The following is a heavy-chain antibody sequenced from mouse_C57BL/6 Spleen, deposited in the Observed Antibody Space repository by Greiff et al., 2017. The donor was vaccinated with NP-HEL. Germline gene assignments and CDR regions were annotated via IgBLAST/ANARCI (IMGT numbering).Heavy chain of an antibody. CDR3: ARGGYAMDY. CDR2: ISYDGSN. V-gene: IGHV3-6*01. J-gene: IGHJ4*01. CDR1: GYSITSGYY. Sequence: EVKLQESGPGLVKPSQSLSLTCSVTGYSITSGYYLNWIRQFPGNKLEWMGYISYDGSNNYNPSLKNRISITRDTSKNQFFLKLNSVSTEDTATYYCARGGYAMDYWGQGTSVTVSS.